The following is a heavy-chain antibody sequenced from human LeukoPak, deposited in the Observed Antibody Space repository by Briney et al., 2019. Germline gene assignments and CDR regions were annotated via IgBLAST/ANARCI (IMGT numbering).Heavy chain of an antibody. CDR1: GFTFGSFK. CDR3: ARDRSTYYFDY. Sequence: GGSLRSSFAAPGFTFGSFKMNWVGQVPGKGLKWVSYISSSGTTMYYADSVKGRFTISRDNAKNSLDLQMNSLRAEDTAVYYCARDRSTYYFDYWGQGTVVTVSS. J-gene: IGHJ4*02. CDR2: ISSSGTTM. D-gene: IGHD6-6*01. V-gene: IGHV3-48*03.